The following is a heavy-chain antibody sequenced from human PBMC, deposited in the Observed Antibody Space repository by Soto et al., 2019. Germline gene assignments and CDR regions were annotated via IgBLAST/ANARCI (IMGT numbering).Heavy chain of an antibody. V-gene: IGHV4-34*01. CDR2: INHSGST. CDR3: ARSSYYYDSSGYAQSSFDY. D-gene: IGHD3-22*01. CDR1: GGSFSGHY. J-gene: IGHJ4*02. Sequence: PSETLSLTCAVYGGSFSGHYWSWIRQPPGKGLEWIGEINHSGSTNYNPSLKSRVTISVDTSKNQFSLKLSSVTAADTAVYYCARSSYYYDSSGYAQSSFDYWGQGTLVTVSS.